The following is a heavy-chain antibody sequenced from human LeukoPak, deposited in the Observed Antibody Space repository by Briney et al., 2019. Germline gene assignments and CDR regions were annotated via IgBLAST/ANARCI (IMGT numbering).Heavy chain of an antibody. D-gene: IGHD3-22*01. CDR2: ISSSGSTI. CDR3: ARENGYYDSSGSHAPGMDV. Sequence: PGGSLRLSCAASGFTFSSYEMNWVRQAPGKGLEWVSYISSSGSTIYYADSVKGRFTISRDNAKNSLYLQMNSLRAEDTAVYYCARENGYYDSSGSHAPGMDVWGQGTTVTVSS. V-gene: IGHV3-48*03. J-gene: IGHJ6*02. CDR1: GFTFSSYE.